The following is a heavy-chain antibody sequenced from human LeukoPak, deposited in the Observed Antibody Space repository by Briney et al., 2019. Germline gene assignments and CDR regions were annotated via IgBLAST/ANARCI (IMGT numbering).Heavy chain of an antibody. Sequence: GASVKVSCMASGYTYSSYGISWVRQAPGQGLEWMGWISAYNGNTNYAQKLQGRVTMTTDTSTSTAYMELRSLRSDDTAVYYCARTFLDRITMIVVVSLPDYWGQGTLVTVSS. D-gene: IGHD3-22*01. J-gene: IGHJ4*02. CDR2: ISAYNGNT. CDR3: ARTFLDRITMIVVVSLPDY. V-gene: IGHV1-18*01. CDR1: GYTYSSYG.